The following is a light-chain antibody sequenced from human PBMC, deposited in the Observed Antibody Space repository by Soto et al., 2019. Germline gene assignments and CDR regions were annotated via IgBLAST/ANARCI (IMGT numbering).Light chain of an antibody. Sequence: QSVLTQPPSVSGAPGQRVTISCTGSSSNIGAGYAVHWYQQLPGTAPKLLIYGNSDRPSGVPDRFSGSKSDTSASLAISGLRSEDEADYYCAAWDDSLRGWVFGGGTKVTVL. CDR3: AAWDDSLRGWV. CDR2: GNS. V-gene: IGLV1-40*01. CDR1: SSNIGAGYA. J-gene: IGLJ3*02.